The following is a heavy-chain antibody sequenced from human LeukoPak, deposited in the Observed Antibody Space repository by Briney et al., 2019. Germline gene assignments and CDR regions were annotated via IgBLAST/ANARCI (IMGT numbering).Heavy chain of an antibody. V-gene: IGHV1-8*03. Sequence: GASVKVSCKASGYTFTSYDINWVRQATGQGLEWMGWMNPNSGNTGYAQKFQGRVTITRNTSISTAYMELSSLRSEDTAVYYCARRLSIAARRRKNGYYYMDVWGKGTTVTVSS. J-gene: IGHJ6*03. CDR1: GYTFTSYD. CDR3: ARRLSIAARRRKNGYYYMDV. D-gene: IGHD6-6*01. CDR2: MNPNSGNT.